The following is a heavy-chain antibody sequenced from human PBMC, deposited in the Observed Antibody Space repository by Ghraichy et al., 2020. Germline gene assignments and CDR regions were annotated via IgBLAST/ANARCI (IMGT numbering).Heavy chain of an antibody. Sequence: GGSLRLSCAASGFTFSSYAMSWVRQAPGKGLEWVSAISGSGGSTYYADSVKGRFTISRDNSKNTLYLQMNSLRAEDTAVYYCAKGLSGSYWGPVNYYYYGMDVWGQGTTVTVSS. CDR3: AKGLSGSYWGPVNYYYYGMDV. CDR2: ISGSGGST. D-gene: IGHD1-26*01. V-gene: IGHV3-23*01. J-gene: IGHJ6*02. CDR1: GFTFSSYA.